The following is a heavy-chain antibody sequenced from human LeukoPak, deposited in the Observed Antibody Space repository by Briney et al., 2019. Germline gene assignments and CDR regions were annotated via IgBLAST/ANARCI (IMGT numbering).Heavy chain of an antibody. CDR3: ARSVVGGFMDY. CDR2: IYYSGST. V-gene: IGHV4-59*01. CDR1: GGSISSYY. Sequence: SETLSLTCTVSGGSISSYYWSWIRQPPGKGLEWMGYIYYSGSTEYNPSLKSRVTISVDASKNQFSLKLRSVTAADTAVYYCARSVVGGFMDYWGQGTLVTVSS. J-gene: IGHJ4*02. D-gene: IGHD6-19*01.